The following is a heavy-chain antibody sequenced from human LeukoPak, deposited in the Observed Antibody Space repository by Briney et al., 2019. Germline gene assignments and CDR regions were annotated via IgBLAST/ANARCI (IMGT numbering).Heavy chain of an antibody. D-gene: IGHD3-3*01. V-gene: IGHV1-46*01. CDR3: AREVKSKFLEWLSRENNWFDP. Sequence: ASVKVSCKASGYTFTSYYMHWVRQAPGQGLEWMGIINPSGGSTSYTQKFQGRVTMTRDTSTSTVYMELSSLRSEDTAVYYCAREVKSKFLEWLSRENNWFDPWGQGTLVTVSS. CDR2: INPSGGST. J-gene: IGHJ5*02. CDR1: GYTFTSYY.